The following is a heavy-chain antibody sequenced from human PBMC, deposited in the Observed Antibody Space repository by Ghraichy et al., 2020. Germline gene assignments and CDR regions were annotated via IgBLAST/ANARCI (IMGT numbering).Heavy chain of an antibody. V-gene: IGHV3-21*01. Sequence: GESLRLSCVASGFSFTHHSMTWLRRSPGKGLEWVSSITSSATHKFYADSVKGRFTISRDNANGSLFLELNSLRAEDTAVYFCARGMVEPGDRAVVPVALLAPFEPWGLGTRVTVSS. J-gene: IGHJ5*02. CDR1: GFSFTHHS. D-gene: IGHD2-21*01. CDR2: ITSSATHK. CDR3: ARGMVEPGDRAVVPVALLAPFEP.